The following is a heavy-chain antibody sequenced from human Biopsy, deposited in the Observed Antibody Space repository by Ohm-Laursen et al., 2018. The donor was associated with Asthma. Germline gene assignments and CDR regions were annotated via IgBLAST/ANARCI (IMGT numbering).Heavy chain of an antibody. CDR2: INPNSGGT. V-gene: IGHV1-2*06. CDR3: ARGQKSPGDRWFDP. D-gene: IGHD7-27*01. Sequence: VKVSCKTSGYTFTSSGITWVRQAPGQGLEWMGRINPNSGGTNYAQKFQGRVTMTSDTSISTAYMELSRLRSDDTALYYCARGQKSPGDRWFDPWGQGTLVTVSS. CDR1: GYTFTSSG. J-gene: IGHJ5*02.